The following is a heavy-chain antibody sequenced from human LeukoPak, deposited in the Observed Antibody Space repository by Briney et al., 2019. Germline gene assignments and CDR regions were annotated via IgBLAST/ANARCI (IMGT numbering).Heavy chain of an antibody. CDR3: ERDVRGDYASGCFDR. J-gene: IGHJ6*04. V-gene: IGHV1-69*05. CDR1: GRTFTNSA. D-gene: IGHD2-21*02. CDR2: ISTLVGTA. Sequence: ASVKVSCRTAGRTFTNSAISWVRQAPGQGLEWLGGISTLVGTAGYAQKFQGRVTITKDESTRTVYLELTSLTADDTAVYYCERDVRGDYASGCFDRWGKGTTVSVSS.